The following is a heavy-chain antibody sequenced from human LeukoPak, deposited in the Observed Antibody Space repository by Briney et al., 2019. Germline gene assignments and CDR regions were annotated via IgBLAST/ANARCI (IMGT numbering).Heavy chain of an antibody. CDR1: GYTFTSYA. V-gene: IGHV1-3*01. CDR2: INAGNGNT. Sequence: ASVKVSCKASGYTFTSYAMHWVRQAPGQRLEWMGWINAGNGNTKYSQKFQGRVTITRDTSASTAYMELSSLRPEDTAVYYCARGTRSGPVEDYWGQGTLVTVSS. J-gene: IGHJ4*02. D-gene: IGHD3-10*01. CDR3: ARGTRSGPVEDY.